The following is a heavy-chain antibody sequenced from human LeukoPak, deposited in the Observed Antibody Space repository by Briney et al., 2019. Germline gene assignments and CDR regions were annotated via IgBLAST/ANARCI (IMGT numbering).Heavy chain of an antibody. Sequence: ASVKVSCKASGYTFTSYGISWVRQAPGQGLEWMGWISAYNSNRRSAQKVQGRVTMTTDTSTSTAYMELRSLRSDDTAVYYCARSDVLRFLEWFPHPFDPWGQGTLVTVSS. J-gene: IGHJ5*02. CDR3: ARSDVLRFLEWFPHPFDP. V-gene: IGHV1-18*01. D-gene: IGHD3-3*01. CDR2: ISAYNSNR. CDR1: GYTFTSYG.